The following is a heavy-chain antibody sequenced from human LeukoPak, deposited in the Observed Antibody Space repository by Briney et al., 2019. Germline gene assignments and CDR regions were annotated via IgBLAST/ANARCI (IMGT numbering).Heavy chain of an antibody. J-gene: IGHJ6*04. V-gene: IGHV3-21*01. D-gene: IGHD2-2*01. CDR2: INRSSSYI. CDR1: GFTFSSYS. Sequence: GGSLRLSCAASGFTFSSYSMNWVRQAPGKGLEWVSSINRSSSYIYYADSVKGRFTISRDNAKNSLYLQMNSLRAEDTAVYYCARDNIVVVPAFYCYGMDVWGEGTTVSVST. CDR3: ARDNIVVVPAFYCYGMDV.